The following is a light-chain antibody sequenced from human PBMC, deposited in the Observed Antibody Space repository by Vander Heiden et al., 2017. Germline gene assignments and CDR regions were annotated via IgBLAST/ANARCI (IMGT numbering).Light chain of an antibody. V-gene: IGKV3-15*01. CDR2: GAF. CDR1: QSLSSN. Sequence: EIVMTQSPATLSVSPGDSATFSCRASQSLSSNLGSNVAWYQQKPGQSPRLLIYGAFTRATGIPARFSGSGSGTEFTLTISSLQSEDFAVYYCQQDSGRPLTFGGGTKVEIK. CDR3: QQDSGRPLT. J-gene: IGKJ4*01.